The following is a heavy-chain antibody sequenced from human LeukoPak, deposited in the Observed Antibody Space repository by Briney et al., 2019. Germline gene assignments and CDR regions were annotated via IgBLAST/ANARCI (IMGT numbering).Heavy chain of an antibody. CDR3: AKYDSSWSSSLDP. D-gene: IGHD6-13*01. J-gene: IGHJ5*02. CDR2: ISGSGGST. V-gene: IGHV3-23*01. Sequence: GGSLRLSCAASGFTFSSYGMCWVRQAPGKGLEWVSAISGSGGSTYYADSVKGRFTISRDNSKNTLYLQMNSLRAEDTAVYYCAKYDSSWSSSLDPWGQGTLVTVSS. CDR1: GFTFSSYG.